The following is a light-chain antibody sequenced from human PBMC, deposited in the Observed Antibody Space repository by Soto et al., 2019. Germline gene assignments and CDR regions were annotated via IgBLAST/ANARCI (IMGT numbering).Light chain of an antibody. Sequence: EIRLTQSPVTLSLSKGERATLSCRASQSVTSGYLSWYQQKPGQAPRLLIYGASSRATGIPDRFSGSGSGTDFTLTISRLEAEDVALYYCQQYGSSPRTFGQGTNVAIK. CDR1: QSVTSGY. J-gene: IGKJ1*01. V-gene: IGKV3-20*01. CDR2: GAS. CDR3: QQYGSSPRT.